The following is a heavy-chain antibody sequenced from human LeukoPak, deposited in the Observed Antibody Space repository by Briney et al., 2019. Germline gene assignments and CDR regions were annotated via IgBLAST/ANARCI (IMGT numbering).Heavy chain of an antibody. CDR1: GGTFSSYA. V-gene: IGHV1-69*13. D-gene: IGHD3-10*01. Sequence: SVKVSCKASGGTFSSYAISWVRQAPGQGLEWMGGIIPIFGTANYAQKFQGRVTITADESTSTAYMELSSLGSEDTAVYYCARAASWVGELSKIPFDFWGQGTLVTVSS. J-gene: IGHJ4*02. CDR2: IIPIFGTA. CDR3: ARAASWVGELSKIPFDF.